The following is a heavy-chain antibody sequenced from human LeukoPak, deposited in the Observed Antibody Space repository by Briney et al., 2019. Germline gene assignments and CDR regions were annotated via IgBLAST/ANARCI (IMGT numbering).Heavy chain of an antibody. Sequence: SETLSLTCTVSGGSISIGGYYWSWIRQHPGKGLEWIGYIYYSGSTYYNPSLKSRVTISVDTSKNQFSLKLSSVTAADTAVYYCARASDYYDSSGPIDYWGQGTLVTVSS. CDR1: GGSISIGGYY. CDR3: ARASDYYDSSGPIDY. V-gene: IGHV4-31*03. J-gene: IGHJ4*02. CDR2: IYYSGST. D-gene: IGHD3-22*01.